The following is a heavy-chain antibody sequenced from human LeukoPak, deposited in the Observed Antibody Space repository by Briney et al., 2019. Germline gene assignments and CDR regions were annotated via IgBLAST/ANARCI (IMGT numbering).Heavy chain of an antibody. CDR3: ASRPVVVAATNYYYGMDV. Sequence: SETLSLTCAVYGGSFSGYYWSWIRQPPGKGLERIGEINHSGSTNYNPSLKSRVTISVDTSKNQFSLKLSSVTAADTAVYYCASRPVVVAATNYYYGMDVWGQGTTVTVSS. J-gene: IGHJ6*02. V-gene: IGHV4-34*01. D-gene: IGHD2-15*01. CDR1: GGSFSGYY. CDR2: INHSGST.